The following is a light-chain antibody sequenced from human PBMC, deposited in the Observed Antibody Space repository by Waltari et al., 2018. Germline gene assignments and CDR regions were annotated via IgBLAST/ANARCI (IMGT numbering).Light chain of an antibody. CDR1: QSSSSL. J-gene: IGKJ4*01. Sequence: DIQMTQSPSSLSASVGDRVTITCRASQSSSSLLNWYQQKPGKAPQVLISAASNLQSGVPSRFSGSGSGTDFTLTVSSLQPEDFATYYCQHSHTIPITFGGGTKVDIK. CDR3: QHSHTIPIT. CDR2: AAS. V-gene: IGKV1-39*01.